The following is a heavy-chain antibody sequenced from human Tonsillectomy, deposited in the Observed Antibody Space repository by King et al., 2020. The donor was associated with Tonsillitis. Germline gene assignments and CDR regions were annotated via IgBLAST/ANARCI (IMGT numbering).Heavy chain of an antibody. CDR3: ASHGSSYSVDY. Sequence: DVQLVESGGGLVQPGGSLRLSCEASGFTFSSYGMSWVRQAPGKGLEWVSLIHANTGITSYADSVRDRFTISRANSKNTLDLQRNSLRADDTAVYYCASHGSSYSVDYWGQGTLVTVSS. CDR2: IHANTGIT. J-gene: IGHJ4*02. V-gene: IGHV3-23*03. CDR1: GFTFSSYG. D-gene: IGHD2-15*01.